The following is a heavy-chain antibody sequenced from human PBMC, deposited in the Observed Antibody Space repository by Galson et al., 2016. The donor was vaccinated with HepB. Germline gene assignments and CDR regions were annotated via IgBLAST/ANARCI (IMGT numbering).Heavy chain of an antibody. CDR2: ISPTSST. J-gene: IGHJ6*03. CDR1: GGAISRNS. Sequence: ETLSLTCTVSGGAISRNSWAWIRQPAGKGLEWIGRISPTSSTNYNPSLQSRISMSIDTSMNQFTLNLRSVTAADTAVYYCARDRGSYPDFGDDYYMDVWGTGTSVTVSS. CDR3: ARDRGSYPDFGDDYYMDV. V-gene: IGHV4-4*07. D-gene: IGHD3/OR15-3a*01.